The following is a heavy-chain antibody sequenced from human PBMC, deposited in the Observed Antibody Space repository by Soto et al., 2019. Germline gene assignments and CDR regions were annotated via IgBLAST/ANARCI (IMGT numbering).Heavy chain of an antibody. D-gene: IGHD3-10*01. V-gene: IGHV1-69*01. J-gene: IGHJ6*02. Sequence: QVQVVQSGVEARRPGSSVKVSCKASGDTFKNCVISWVRQAPGQGLGWMGGIIPLFGTTDFAQRFQGRLTITTDESTTTAYMALSRLRSEDTATYYCAAELGFGKLSVVWGQGTRVIVSS. CDR2: IIPLFGTT. CDR1: GDTFKNCV. CDR3: AAELGFGKLSVV.